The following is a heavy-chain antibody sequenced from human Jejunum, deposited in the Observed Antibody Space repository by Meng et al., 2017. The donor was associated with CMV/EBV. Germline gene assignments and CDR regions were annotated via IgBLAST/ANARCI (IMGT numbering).Heavy chain of an antibody. D-gene: IGHD2-2*01. V-gene: IGHV4-34*01. CDR3: ARGGRVDCSSTSCYWAYYCDY. CDR1: YY. J-gene: IGHJ4*02. CDR2: INHSGST. Sequence: YYWTWIRQPPGKGLEWIGEINHSGSTNYNSSLKSRVTISVDTSKNQFSLKLSSVTASDTAVYYCARGGRVDCSSTSCYWAYYCDYWGQGTLVTVSS.